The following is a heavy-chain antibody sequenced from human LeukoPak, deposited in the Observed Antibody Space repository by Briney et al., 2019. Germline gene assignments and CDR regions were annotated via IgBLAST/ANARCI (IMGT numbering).Heavy chain of an antibody. J-gene: IGHJ4*02. D-gene: IGHD3-3*01. Sequence: SETLSLTCTVSGGSISSGDYYWSWIRQPPGKGLEWIGYIYYSGSTYYNSSLKSRVTISVDTSKNQFSLKLSSVTAADTAVYYCARDQGGTIFGVLDYWGQGTLVTVSS. CDR2: IYYSGST. CDR3: ARDQGGTIFGVLDY. V-gene: IGHV4-30-4*08. CDR1: GGSISSGDYY.